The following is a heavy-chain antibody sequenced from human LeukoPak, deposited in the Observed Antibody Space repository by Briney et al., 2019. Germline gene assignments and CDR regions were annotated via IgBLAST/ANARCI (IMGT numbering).Heavy chain of an antibody. Sequence: AGGSLRLSCAASGFTFSTYAMTWVRQAPGKGLEWVSTISGRDGTTYYADSVEGRFTISRDNSKNTLYLQMSSLRAEDTAVYYCAKSGYGACTSTSCYDAFDIWGQGTMVTVSS. CDR2: ISGRDGTT. J-gene: IGHJ3*02. V-gene: IGHV3-23*01. CDR1: GFTFSTYA. D-gene: IGHD2-2*01. CDR3: AKSGYGACTSTSCYDAFDI.